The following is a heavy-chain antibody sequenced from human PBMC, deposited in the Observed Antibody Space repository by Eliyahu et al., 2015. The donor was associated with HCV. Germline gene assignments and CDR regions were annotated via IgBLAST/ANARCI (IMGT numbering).Heavy chain of an antibody. CDR1: GXPFXSXX. V-gene: IGHV3-21*01. CDR3: ARCDYGDYYFDY. D-gene: IGHD4-17*01. CDR2: ISSSSSYI. J-gene: IGHJ4*02. Sequence: EVQLVESGGGXVKPGGSLRLSCXASGXPFXSXXMNWVRQAPGKGVEWVSSISSSSSYIYYADSVKGRFTISRDNAKNSLYLQMNSLRAEDTAVYYCARCDYGDYYFDYWGQGTLVTVSS.